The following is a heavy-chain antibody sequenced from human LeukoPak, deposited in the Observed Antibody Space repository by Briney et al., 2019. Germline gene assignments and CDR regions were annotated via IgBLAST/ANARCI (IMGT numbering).Heavy chain of an antibody. CDR3: ARELRYFDWLPPHADYYYHYGMDV. Sequence: GGSLRLSCAASGFTFSSYAMHWVRQAPGKGLEWVAVISYDGSNKYYADSVKGRFTISRDNSKNTLYLQMNSLRAEDTAVYYCARELRYFDWLPPHADYYYHYGMDVWGQGTTVTVSS. CDR1: GFTFSSYA. D-gene: IGHD3-9*01. J-gene: IGHJ6*02. CDR2: ISYDGSNK. V-gene: IGHV3-30*04.